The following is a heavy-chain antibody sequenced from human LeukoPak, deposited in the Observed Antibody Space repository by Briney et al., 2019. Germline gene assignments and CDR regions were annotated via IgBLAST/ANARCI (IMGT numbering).Heavy chain of an antibody. CDR2: IYTSGST. V-gene: IGHV4-4*07. CDR1: GGSISSYY. Sequence: KPSETLSLTCTVSGGSISSYYWSWIRQPAGKGLEWIGRIYTSGSTNYNPSLKSRVTMSVDTSKNQFSLKLSSVTAADTAVYYCARSAILSYSPAFYYYYMDVWGKGTTVTVSS. D-gene: IGHD2-21*01. J-gene: IGHJ6*03. CDR3: ARSAILSYSPAFYYYYMDV.